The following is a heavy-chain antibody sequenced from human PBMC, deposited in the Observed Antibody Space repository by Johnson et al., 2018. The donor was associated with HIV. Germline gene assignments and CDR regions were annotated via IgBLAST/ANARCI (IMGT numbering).Heavy chain of an antibody. CDR1: GFIFSNFA. V-gene: IGHV3-30*04. CDR2: ISYDGSNK. Sequence: QVQLVESGGGVVQPGRSLRLSCVASGFIFSNFAMHWVRQAPGKGLEWMAIISYDGSNKYYADSVKGRFTISRDNSKNTLYLQMNSLRAEDTAVYYCARDRYYDSSGSRAFVIWCQGTMVTVSS. CDR3: ARDRYYDSSGSRAFVI. J-gene: IGHJ3*02. D-gene: IGHD3-22*01.